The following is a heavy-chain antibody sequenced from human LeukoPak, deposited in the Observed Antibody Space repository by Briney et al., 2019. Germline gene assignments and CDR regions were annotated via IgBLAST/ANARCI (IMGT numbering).Heavy chain of an antibody. V-gene: IGHV4-61*02. CDR1: GGSISSGSYY. CDR3: ARGNSGGYYYLRTYWYFDL. D-gene: IGHD3-22*01. CDR2: IYTSGST. Sequence: PSETLSLTCTVSGGSISSGSYYWSWIRQPAGKGLEWIGRIYTSGSTNYNPSLKSRVTISVDTSKNQFSLKLSSVTAADTAVYYCARGNSGGYYYLRTYWYFDLWGRGTLVTVSS. J-gene: IGHJ2*01.